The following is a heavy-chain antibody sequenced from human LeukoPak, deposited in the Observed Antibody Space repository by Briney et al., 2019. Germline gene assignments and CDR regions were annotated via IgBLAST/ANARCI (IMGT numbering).Heavy chain of an antibody. CDR2: IYSGGST. Sequence: GGSLRLSCAASGFTVSSNYMSWVRQAPGKGLEWVSVIYSGGSTYYADSVKGRFTISRDNSKNTLYLQMNSLRPEDTAVDYCATSGWVVTNPFDYWGQGTLVTVSS. CDR3: ATSGWVVTNPFDY. D-gene: IGHD3-22*01. CDR1: GFTVSSNY. V-gene: IGHV3-53*01. J-gene: IGHJ4*02.